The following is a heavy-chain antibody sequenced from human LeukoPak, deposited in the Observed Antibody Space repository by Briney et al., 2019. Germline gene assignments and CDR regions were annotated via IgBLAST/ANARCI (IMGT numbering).Heavy chain of an antibody. CDR3: ARDLTLITIFGVVRSYFDY. D-gene: IGHD3-3*01. CDR1: GFTVSSTY. J-gene: IGHJ4*02. V-gene: IGHV3-7*01. CDR2: IKQDGSEK. Sequence: PGGSLRLSCAASGFTVSSTYMSWVRQAPGKGLEWVANIKQDGSEKYYVDSVKGRFTISRDNAKNSLYLQMNSLRAEDTAVYYCARDLTLITIFGVVRSYFDYWGQGTLVTVSS.